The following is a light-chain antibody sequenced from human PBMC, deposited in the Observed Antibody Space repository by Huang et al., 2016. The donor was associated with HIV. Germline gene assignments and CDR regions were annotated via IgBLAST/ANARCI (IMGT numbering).Light chain of an antibody. CDR3: QQSYTTPWT. V-gene: IGKV1-39*01. Sequence: DIQMTQSPSSLSASVGDRVTITCRSSQSISKYLNWYQQKPGKAPKLLIYGASTLQSGVPSRFSVRASGTDFSLTITSLQPEDFATYYCQQSYTTPWTFGQGTKVEMK. CDR2: GAS. CDR1: QSISKY. J-gene: IGKJ1*01.